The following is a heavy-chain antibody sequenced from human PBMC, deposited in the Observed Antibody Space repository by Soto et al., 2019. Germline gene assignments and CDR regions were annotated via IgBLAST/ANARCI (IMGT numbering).Heavy chain of an antibody. CDR3: ARGFGYSGLDY. CDR2: LSINGGST. Sequence: GGSLRLSCAASGFTFSTYPMHWVRQAPGKGLEYVSALSINGGSTYYANSVKGRFTISRDNSKNTLYFQMGSLRGEDMAVYYCARGFGYSGLDYWGQGTLVAVSS. V-gene: IGHV3-64*01. D-gene: IGHD5-12*01. CDR1: GFTFSTYP. J-gene: IGHJ4*02.